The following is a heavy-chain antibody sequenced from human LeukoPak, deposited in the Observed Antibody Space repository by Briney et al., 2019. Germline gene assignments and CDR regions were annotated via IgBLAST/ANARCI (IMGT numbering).Heavy chain of an antibody. CDR3: ARDRAVTQVWVEFDS. J-gene: IGHJ5*01. D-gene: IGHD3-16*01. CDR2: IRDSGET. V-gene: IGHV3-66*03. CDR1: GFSVSNYY. Sequence: GGSLRLSCAGSGFSVSNYYMNWVRQAPGKGLEWVSLIRDSGETFYADSVKGRFTISRDNSKNTVYLQMNRLRVEDTAVYFCARDRAVTQVWVEFDSWGQRTLVTVSS.